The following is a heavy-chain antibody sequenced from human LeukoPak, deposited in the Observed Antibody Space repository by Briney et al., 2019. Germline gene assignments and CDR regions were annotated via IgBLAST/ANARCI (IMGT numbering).Heavy chain of an antibody. CDR1: GYSIHNYR. D-gene: IGHD2-15*01. CDR3: ARQEYCSGGSCYTWFDP. Sequence: GESLKISRRGSGYSIHNYRIGWVRQMSGKGLDWMGIIYPADSDIRYSPSFQGQVTFSADKSISTVYLQWSSLKASDTAMYYCARQEYCSGGSCYTWFDPWGQGTLVTVSS. V-gene: IGHV5-51*01. J-gene: IGHJ5*02. CDR2: IYPADSDI.